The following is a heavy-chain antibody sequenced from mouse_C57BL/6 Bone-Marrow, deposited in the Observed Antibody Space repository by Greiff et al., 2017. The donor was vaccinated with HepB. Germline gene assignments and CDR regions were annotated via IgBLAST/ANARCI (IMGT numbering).Heavy chain of an antibody. CDR1: GYTFTSYW. V-gene: IGHV1-69*01. CDR3: ARSYGYYAWFAY. CDR2: IDPSDSYT. J-gene: IGHJ3*01. Sequence: VQLQQPGAELVMPGASVKLSCKASGYTFTSYWMHWVKQRPGQGLEWIGAIDPSDSYTNYNQKFKGKSTLTVDKSSSTAYMQLSSLTSEDSAVYYCARSYGYYAWFAYWGQGTLVTVSA. D-gene: IGHD2-12*01.